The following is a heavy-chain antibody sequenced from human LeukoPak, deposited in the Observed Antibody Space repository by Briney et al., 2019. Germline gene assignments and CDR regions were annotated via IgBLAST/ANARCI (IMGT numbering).Heavy chain of an antibody. CDR2: INHSGST. J-gene: IGHJ4*02. CDR3: ARTRYSSGWYWGDYFDY. V-gene: IGHV4-34*01. D-gene: IGHD6-19*01. CDR1: GGSFSGYY. Sequence: KPSETLSLACAVYGGSFSGYYWSWIRQPPGKGLEWIGEINHSGSTNYNPSLKSRVTISVDTSKNQFSLKLSSVTAADTAVYYCARTRYSSGWYWGDYFDYWGQGTLVTVSS.